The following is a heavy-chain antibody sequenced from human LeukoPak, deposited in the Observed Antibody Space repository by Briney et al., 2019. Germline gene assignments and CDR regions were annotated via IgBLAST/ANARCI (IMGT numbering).Heavy chain of an antibody. Sequence: SETLSLTCTVSGGSISSGGYYWNWIRQHPGKGLEWIGYIYYSGSTYYNPSLKSRVTISVDTSKNQFSLKLSSVTAADTAVYYCARAVGDYFDYWGQGTLVTVSS. D-gene: IGHD2-15*01. CDR1: GGSISSGGYY. CDR2: IYYSGST. CDR3: ARAVGDYFDY. V-gene: IGHV4-31*03. J-gene: IGHJ4*02.